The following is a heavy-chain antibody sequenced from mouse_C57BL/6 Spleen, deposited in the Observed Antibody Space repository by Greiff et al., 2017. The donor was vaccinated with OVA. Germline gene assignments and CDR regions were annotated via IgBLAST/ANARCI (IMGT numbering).Heavy chain of an antibody. D-gene: IGHD1-1*01. CDR1: GYTFTGYW. CDR3: ASSSITTVVEGYWYFDV. Sequence: VQLQESGAELMKPGASVKLSCKATGYTFTGYWIEWVKQRPGHGLEWIGEILPGSGSTNYNEKFKGKATFTADTSSNTAYMQLSSLTTEYSAIYYYASSSITTVVEGYWYFDVWGTGTTVTVSS. CDR2: ILPGSGST. V-gene: IGHV1-9*01. J-gene: IGHJ1*03.